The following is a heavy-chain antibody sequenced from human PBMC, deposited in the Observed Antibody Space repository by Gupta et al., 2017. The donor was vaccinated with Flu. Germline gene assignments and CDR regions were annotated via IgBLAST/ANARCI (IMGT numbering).Heavy chain of an antibody. CDR1: GFTFRGHP. V-gene: IGHV3-23*01. Sequence: EVQLLESGGVWVQPGGSLRLSCAALGFTFRGHPLIWDRQAPGKGLEWFSVSRGRGGSTYYTDSVEGRFTISRDNSKNTLYLQMNSLRAEDTAVYYCAKAYTAMAPGYFDYWGQGTLVTVSS. D-gene: IGHD5-18*01. J-gene: IGHJ4*02. CDR3: AKAYTAMAPGYFDY. CDR2: SRGRGGST.